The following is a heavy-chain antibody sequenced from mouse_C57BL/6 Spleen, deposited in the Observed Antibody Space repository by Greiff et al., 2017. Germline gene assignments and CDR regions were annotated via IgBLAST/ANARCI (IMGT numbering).Heavy chain of an antibody. V-gene: IGHV1-54*01. CDR1: GYAFTNYL. D-gene: IGHD1-1*01. CDR3: ARSGDGSSRYFDV. CDR2: INPGSGGT. Sequence: QVQLQQSGAELVRPGTSVKVSCKASGYAFTNYLIEWVKQRPGQGLEGIGVINPGSGGTNYNEKFKGKATLTADKSSSTAYMQLSSLTSEDSAVYFCARSGDGSSRYFDVWGTGTTVTVSS. J-gene: IGHJ1*03.